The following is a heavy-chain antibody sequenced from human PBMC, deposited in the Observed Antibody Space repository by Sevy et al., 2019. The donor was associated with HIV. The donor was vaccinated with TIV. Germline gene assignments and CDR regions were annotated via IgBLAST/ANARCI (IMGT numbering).Heavy chain of an antibody. J-gene: IGHJ6*02. CDR2: IYRSGRS. CDR3: ARDGIRRDYWHGLDV. V-gene: IGHV4-61*02. Sequence: SETLSLTCTVSGDSIINGNHWWSWVRQPAGKGLEWIGRIYRSGRSIMYNPSLERRVTISVDTSKNQFSLKVTSVIAADTAIYYCARDGIRRDYWHGLDVWGQGTTVTVSS. CDR1: GDSIINGNHW. D-gene: IGHD2-8*02.